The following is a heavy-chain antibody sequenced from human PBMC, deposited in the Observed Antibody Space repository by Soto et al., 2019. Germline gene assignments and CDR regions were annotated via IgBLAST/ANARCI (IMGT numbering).Heavy chain of an antibody. D-gene: IGHD3-22*01. CDR1: GFTFSSDG. CDR3: ARAQITMMY. Sequence: PGGSLRLSCAASGFTFSSDGMSWVRQAPGKGLEWVANIKQDGSEKSYVDSVKGRFTISRDNAKNSLYLQMNSLRAEDTAVYYCARAQITMMYWGQGTLVTVSS. V-gene: IGHV3-7*01. CDR2: IKQDGSEK. J-gene: IGHJ4*02.